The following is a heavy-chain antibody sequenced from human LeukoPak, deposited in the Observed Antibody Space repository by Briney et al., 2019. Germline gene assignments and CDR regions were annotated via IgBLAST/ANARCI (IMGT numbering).Heavy chain of an antibody. CDR1: GFTFSSYG. Sequence: GRSLRLSCAASGFTFSSYGMHWVRQAPGKGLEWVAVIWYDGSNKYYADSVKGRFTISRDNAKNSLYLQMNSLRAEDTAVYYCARDFGYGDYVDYWGQGTLVTVSS. CDR2: IWYDGSNK. V-gene: IGHV3-33*01. CDR3: ARDFGYGDYVDY. D-gene: IGHD4-17*01. J-gene: IGHJ4*02.